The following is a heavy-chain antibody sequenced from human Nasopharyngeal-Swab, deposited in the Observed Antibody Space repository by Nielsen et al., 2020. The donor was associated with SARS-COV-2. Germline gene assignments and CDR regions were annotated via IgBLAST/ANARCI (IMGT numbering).Heavy chain of an antibody. CDR3: AREKWGDAFDI. D-gene: IGHD2-8*01. CDR2: ISAYNGNT. J-gene: IGHJ3*02. V-gene: IGHV1-18*01. Sequence: ASVKVSCKASGGTFSSYAISWVRQAPGQGLEWMGWISAYNGNTNYAQKLQGRVTMTTDTSTSTAYMELRSLRSDDTAVYYCAREKWGDAFDIWGQGTMVTVSS. CDR1: GGTFSSYA.